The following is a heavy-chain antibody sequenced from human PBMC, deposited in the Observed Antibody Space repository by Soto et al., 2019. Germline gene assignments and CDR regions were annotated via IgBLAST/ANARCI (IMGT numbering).Heavy chain of an antibody. V-gene: IGHV4-34*01. CDR1: GGSFSGYY. Sequence: QVQLQQWGAGLLKPSETLSLTCAVYGGSFSGYYWSWIRQPPGKGLEWIGEINHSGSTNYNPSLKSRVTISVDTSKNQFSLKLSSVTAADTAVYHCARVVAAGQYYFHYWGQGTLVTVSS. CDR2: INHSGST. J-gene: IGHJ4*02. D-gene: IGHD6-13*01. CDR3: ARVVAAGQYYFHY.